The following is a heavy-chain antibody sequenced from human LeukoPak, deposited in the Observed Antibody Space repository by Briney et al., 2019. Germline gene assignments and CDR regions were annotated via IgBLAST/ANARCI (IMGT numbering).Heavy chain of an antibody. CDR2: ISGST. J-gene: IGHJ4*02. CDR1: GXTFXSYA. Sequence: PGGSLRLSCAATGXTFXSYAXSXVXXAPXXXXXXXXXISGSTYYAXSVKGRFTISRDNSENTLYLQMNSLRAEDTAVXYCAKRESTSGWRRIDDWGQGTLVTVSS. V-gene: IGHV3-23*01. CDR3: AKRESTSGWRRIDD. D-gene: IGHD6-19*01.